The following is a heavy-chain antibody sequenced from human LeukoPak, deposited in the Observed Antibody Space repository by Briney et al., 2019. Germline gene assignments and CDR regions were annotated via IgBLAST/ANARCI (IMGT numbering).Heavy chain of an antibody. CDR2: IKQDGSEK. CDR3: ASPTTLYNWKGVDAFDI. D-gene: IGHD1-20*01. CDR1: GFTFSSYW. V-gene: IGHV3-7*01. Sequence: GGSLRLSCAASGFTFSSYWMSWVRQAPGKGLEWVAHIKQDGSEKYYVDSVKGRFTISRDNAKNSLYLQMNSLRAEDTAVYYCASPTTLYNWKGVDAFDIRGQGTMVTVSS. J-gene: IGHJ3*02.